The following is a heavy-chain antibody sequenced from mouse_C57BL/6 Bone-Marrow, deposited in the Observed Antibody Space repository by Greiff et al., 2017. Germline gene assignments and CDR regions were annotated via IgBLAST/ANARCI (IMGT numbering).Heavy chain of an antibody. CDR3: TTSGSSPYWYFDV. Sequence: EVQLQQSGAELVRPGASVKLSCTASGFNITDYYMHWVKQRPEQGLEWIGRIDPEDGDTEYAPKFQGKATMTADTSSNTAYRQLSSLTSEDTAVYYCTTSGSSPYWYFDVWGTGTTVTVSS. V-gene: IGHV14-1*01. J-gene: IGHJ1*03. CDR1: GFNITDYY. CDR2: IDPEDGDT. D-gene: IGHD1-1*01.